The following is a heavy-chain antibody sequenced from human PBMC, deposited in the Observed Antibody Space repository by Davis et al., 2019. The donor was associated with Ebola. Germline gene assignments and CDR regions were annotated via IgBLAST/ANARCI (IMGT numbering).Heavy chain of an antibody. CDR1: GYIFTDYW. V-gene: IGHV5-51*01. J-gene: IGHJ4*02. CDR3: ARGTNAYNPGGYFDS. CDR2: IYPGDSDI. Sequence: GESLKISCKGSGYIFTDYWIDWVRQMPGKGLEWMGIIYPGDSDIRYSPSFQGQVTISVDRSISTAYLQWSSLKASDTAIYYCARGTNAYNPGGYFDSWGQGTLVTVSS. D-gene: IGHD5-24*01.